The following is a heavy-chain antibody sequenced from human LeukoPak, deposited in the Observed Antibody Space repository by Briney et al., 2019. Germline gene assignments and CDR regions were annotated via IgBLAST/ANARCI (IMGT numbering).Heavy chain of an antibody. CDR1: GYTFTSYA. CDR3: ARGGGRSAFDI. D-gene: IGHD3-3*01. J-gene: IGHJ3*02. Sequence: ASVKVSCKASGYTFTSYAMNWVRQAPGQGLEWMGRINPNSGGTNYAQKFQGRVTMTRDTSISTAYMELSRLRSDDTAVYYCARGGGRSAFDIWGQGTMVTVSS. V-gene: IGHV1-2*06. CDR2: INPNSGGT.